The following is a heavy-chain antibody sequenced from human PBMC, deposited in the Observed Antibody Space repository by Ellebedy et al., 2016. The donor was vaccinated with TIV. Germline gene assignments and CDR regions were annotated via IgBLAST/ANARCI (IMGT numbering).Heavy chain of an antibody. J-gene: IGHJ4*02. Sequence: GGSLRLSCAASGFTFRSYDMHLVRHATGKGLEWVSAIGTAGDTYYPGSVKGRFTISRENAKNSLYLQMNSLRAEDTSVYYCARVRFGDTAVDYWGQGTLVTASS. CDR1: GFTFRSYD. CDR3: ARVRFGDTAVDY. D-gene: IGHD5-18*01. V-gene: IGHV3-13*01. CDR2: IGTAGDT.